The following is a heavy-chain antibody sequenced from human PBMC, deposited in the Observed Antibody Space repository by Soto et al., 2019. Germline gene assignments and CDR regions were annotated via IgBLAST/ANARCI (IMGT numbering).Heavy chain of an antibody. Sequence: GGYLRLSCAASGFTFSSYAMSWVRQAPGKGLEWVSVISGSGDSTYYADSVKGRFTISRDNSKNTLYLQMNSLRAEDAAVYYCAKRATGTYFDYWGQGTLVTVSS. CDR1: GFTFSSYA. J-gene: IGHJ4*02. D-gene: IGHD1-1*01. CDR2: ISGSGDST. V-gene: IGHV3-23*01. CDR3: AKRATGTYFDY.